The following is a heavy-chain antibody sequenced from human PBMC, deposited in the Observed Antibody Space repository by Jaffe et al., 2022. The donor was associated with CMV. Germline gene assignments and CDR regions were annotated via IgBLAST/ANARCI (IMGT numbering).Heavy chain of an antibody. V-gene: IGHV4-59*01. Sequence: QVQLQESGPGLVKPSETLSLTCTVSGGSISSYYWSWIRQPPGKGLEWIGYIYYSGSTNYNPSLKSRVTISVDTSKNQFSLKLSSVTAADTAVYYCARDRISFDPYTLSGAFDIWGQGTMVTVSS. J-gene: IGHJ3*02. CDR3: ARDRISFDPYTLSGAFDI. CDR2: IYYSGST. CDR1: GGSISSYY. D-gene: IGHD2-21*01.